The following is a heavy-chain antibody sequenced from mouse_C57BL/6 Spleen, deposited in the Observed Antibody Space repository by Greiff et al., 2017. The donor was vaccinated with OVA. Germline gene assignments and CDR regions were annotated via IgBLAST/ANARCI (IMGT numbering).Heavy chain of an antibody. CDR1: GFSLTSYG. CDR3: ARLRRGGAMDY. D-gene: IGHD2-12*01. Sequence: VKLQESGPGLVQPSQSLSITCTVSGFSLTSYGVHWVRQSPGKGLEWLGVIWSGGSTDYNAAFISRLSISKDNSKSQVFFKMNSLQADDTAIYYCARLRRGGAMDYWGQGTSVTVSS. CDR2: IWSGGST. V-gene: IGHV2-2*01. J-gene: IGHJ4*01.